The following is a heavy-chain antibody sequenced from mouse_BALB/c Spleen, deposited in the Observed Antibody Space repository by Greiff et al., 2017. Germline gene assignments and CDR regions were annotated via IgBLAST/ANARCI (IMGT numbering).Heavy chain of an antibody. Sequence: EVMLVESGGGLVQPGGSLKLSCAASGFTFSSYGMSWVRQTPDKRLELVATINSNGGSTYYPDSVKGRFTISRDNAKNTLYLQMSSLKSEDTAMYYCARDLLYYYARLLGSRNLSHRLL. D-gene: IGHD3-3*01. CDR3: ARDLLYYYARL. V-gene: IGHV5-6-3*01. J-gene: IGHJ4*01. CDR1: GFTFSSYG. CDR2: INSNGGST.